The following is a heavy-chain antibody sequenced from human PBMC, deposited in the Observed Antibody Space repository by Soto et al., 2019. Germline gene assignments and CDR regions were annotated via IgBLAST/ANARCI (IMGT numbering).Heavy chain of an antibody. Sequence: ASVKVSCKASGGTFGIYTISWVRQAPGQGVEWMRRISPIVGIANYAQKFQGTVTITAAKSTSTAYMELSSLRSEDTAVYYCASEGYRYGHSADYWGQGTLVTVCS. D-gene: IGHD5-18*01. J-gene: IGHJ4*02. CDR1: GGTFGIYT. CDR2: ISPIVGIA. V-gene: IGHV1-69*02. CDR3: ASEGYRYGHSADY.